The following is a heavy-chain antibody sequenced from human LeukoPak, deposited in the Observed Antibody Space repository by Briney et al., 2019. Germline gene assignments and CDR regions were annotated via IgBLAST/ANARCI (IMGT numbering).Heavy chain of an antibody. CDR1: GFTFSSYG. D-gene: IGHD3-22*01. CDR3: AKDHSVDYDSSGSDYYFDY. V-gene: IGHV3-33*06. Sequence: PGGSLRLSCAASGFTFSSYGMHWVRQAPGKGLEWVAVIWYDGSSKYYADSVKGRFTISRDNSKNTLYLQMNSLRAEDTAVYYCAKDHSVDYDSSGSDYYFDYWGQGTLVTVSS. J-gene: IGHJ4*02. CDR2: IWYDGSSK.